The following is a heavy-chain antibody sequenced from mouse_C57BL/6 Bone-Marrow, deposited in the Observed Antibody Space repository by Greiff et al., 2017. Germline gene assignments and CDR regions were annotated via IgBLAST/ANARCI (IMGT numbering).Heavy chain of an antibody. CDR2: IYPGDGDT. J-gene: IGHJ2*01. Sequence: VQLQQSGPELVKPGASVRISCKASGYAFSSSWMNWVKQRPGKGLEWIGRIYPGDGDTNYNGKFKGKATLTADKSSSTAYMQLSSLTSEDSAVYFCARTTVVTLFDYWGQGTTLTVSS. V-gene: IGHV1-82*01. CDR3: ARTTVVTLFDY. D-gene: IGHD1-1*02. CDR1: GYAFSSSW.